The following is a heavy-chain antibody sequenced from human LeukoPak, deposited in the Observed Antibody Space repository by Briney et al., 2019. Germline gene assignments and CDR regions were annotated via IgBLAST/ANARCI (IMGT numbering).Heavy chain of an antibody. CDR2: MYYSGTT. J-gene: IGHJ4*02. V-gene: IGHV4-59*01. D-gene: IGHD1-7*01. CDR1: GGSITSNY. CDR3: ARVLLAGTTDY. Sequence: SETLSLTCSVSGGSITSNYWSWIRQPPGKGLEWIGYMYYSGTTRYSPSLKSRVTMSVDTSKNLFSLKPTSVTAADTAVYYCARVLLAGTTDYWGQGTLVTVSS.